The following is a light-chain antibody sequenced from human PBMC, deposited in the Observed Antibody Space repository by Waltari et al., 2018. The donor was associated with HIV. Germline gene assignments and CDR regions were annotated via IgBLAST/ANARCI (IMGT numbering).Light chain of an antibody. CDR1: SSDLGRYHY. J-gene: IGLJ3*02. V-gene: IGLV2-14*01. Sequence: QSALTQPASVSGSPAQSITISCTGTSSDLGRYHYVSWYQPHPSKAPKLMIYEVSNRPSGVSNRFSGSKSGNTASLTISGLQAEDEADYYCSSYTSSSWVFGGGTKLTVL. CDR3: SSYTSSSWV. CDR2: EVS.